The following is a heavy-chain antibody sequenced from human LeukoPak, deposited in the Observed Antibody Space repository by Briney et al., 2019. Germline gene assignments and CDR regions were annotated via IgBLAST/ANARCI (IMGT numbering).Heavy chain of an antibody. D-gene: IGHD6-6*01. CDR2: IKSKTDGGTT. V-gene: IGHV3-15*01. CDR1: GFTFSNAW. CDR3: GSSGAQYPGYYFDY. Sequence: GGSLRLSCAASGFTFSNAWMSWVRQAPGKGLEWVGRIKSKTDGGTTDYAAPVKGRCTISRDGSKNTLYLQMNSLKTEDTAVYYRGSSGAQYPGYYFDYWGQGTLVTVSS. J-gene: IGHJ4*02.